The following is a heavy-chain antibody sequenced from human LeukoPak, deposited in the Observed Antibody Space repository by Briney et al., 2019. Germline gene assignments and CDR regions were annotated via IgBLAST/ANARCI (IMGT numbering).Heavy chain of an antibody. CDR2: ISVYNGNT. CDR1: GYTFTSYG. Sequence: ASVTVSCKASGYTFTSYGISSVGQAPGQGLEWMGWISVYNGNTNYAQKLQGRVTMTTDTSTCTAYMELRSLRSDDTAVYYCARDGPDVDCSGGSCYSGSWGQGTLVTVSS. CDR3: ARDGPDVDCSGGSCYSGS. D-gene: IGHD2-15*01. J-gene: IGHJ5*02. V-gene: IGHV1-18*04.